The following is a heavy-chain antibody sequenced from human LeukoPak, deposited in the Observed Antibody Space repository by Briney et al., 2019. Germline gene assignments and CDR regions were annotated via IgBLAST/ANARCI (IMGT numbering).Heavy chain of an antibody. CDR3: ARESAAATFDY. J-gene: IGHJ4*02. D-gene: IGHD6-13*01. CDR2: ISSSSSYI. V-gene: IGHV3-21*01. CDR1: GFTFSSYS. Sequence: GGSLRLSCAASGFTFSSYSMNWVRQVPGKGLEWVSSISSSSSYIYYADSVKGRFTISRDNAKNSLYLQMNSLRAEDTAVYYCARESAAATFDYWGQGTLVTVSS.